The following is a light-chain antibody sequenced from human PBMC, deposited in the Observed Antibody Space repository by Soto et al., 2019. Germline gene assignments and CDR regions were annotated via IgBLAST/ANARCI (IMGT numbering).Light chain of an antibody. CDR1: QSVGSSF. CDR2: RTS. CDR3: QQYENSPLT. J-gene: IGKJ4*01. V-gene: IGKV3-20*01. Sequence: EIVLTQSPDTLSLSPGERDTLSCRASQSVGSSFLAWYQQKPGQAPRLLIYRTSTGATGIPDRFTGSGSGTDFTLTISRLEPEDFAVYYCQQYENSPLTFGGGTKVEIK.